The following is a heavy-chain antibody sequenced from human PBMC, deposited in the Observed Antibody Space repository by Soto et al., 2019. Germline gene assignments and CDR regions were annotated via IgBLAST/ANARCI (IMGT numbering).Heavy chain of an antibody. Sequence: ASVKVSCKASGYTFTGYYMHWVRQAPGQGHEWMGWINPNSGGTNYAQKFQGWVTMTRDTSISTAYMELSRLRSDDTAVYYCARGSMVRGVRNYYYYYMDVWGKGTTVTVSS. CDR2: INPNSGGT. CDR3: ARGSMVRGVRNYYYYYMDV. V-gene: IGHV1-2*04. CDR1: GYTFTGYY. J-gene: IGHJ6*03. D-gene: IGHD3-10*01.